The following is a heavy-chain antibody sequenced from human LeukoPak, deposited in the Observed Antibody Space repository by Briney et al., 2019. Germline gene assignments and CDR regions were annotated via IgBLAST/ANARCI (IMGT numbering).Heavy chain of an antibody. CDR2: INHSGST. CDR1: GGSFSGYY. J-gene: IGHJ6*03. V-gene: IGHV4-34*01. D-gene: IGHD1-1*01. CDR3: ARLGRATTGYYYYYYMDV. Sequence: NASETLSLTCAVYGGSFSGYYWSWIRQPPGKGLEWIGEINHSGSTNYNPSLKSRVTISVDTSKNQFSLKLSSVTAADTAVYYCARLGRATTGYYYYYYMDVWGKGTTVTVSS.